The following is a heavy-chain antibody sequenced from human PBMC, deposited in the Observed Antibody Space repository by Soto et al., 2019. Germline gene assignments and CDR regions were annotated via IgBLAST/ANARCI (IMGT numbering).Heavy chain of an antibody. CDR2: ISSSSSYI. CDR1: VFTFRSYG. CDR3: ARSTGDDYYYGMDV. V-gene: IGHV3-21*01. Sequence: GGAQRLSCAASVFTFRSYGMSWIRQAPGKGLEWVSSISSSSSYIYYADSVKGRFTISRDNAKNSLYLQMNSLRAEDTAVYYCARSTGDDYYYGMDVWGQGTTVTVSS. D-gene: IGHD7-27*01. J-gene: IGHJ6*02.